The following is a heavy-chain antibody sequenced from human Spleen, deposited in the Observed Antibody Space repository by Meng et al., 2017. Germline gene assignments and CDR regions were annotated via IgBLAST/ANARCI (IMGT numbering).Heavy chain of an antibody. V-gene: IGHV4-31*01. J-gene: IGHJ4*02. Sequence: QGQLQESGPGLVKPSQPLPLTCTVSGGPISSGAYYWNWIRQPPGKGLEWIGYIYYTGTTDYNPSLKSLVTISMDTSKSQFSLRLSSVTAADTAVYYCASGRRGYCSGGSCYPLDYWGQGTLVTVSS. CDR1: GGPISSGAYY. CDR3: ASGRRGYCSGGSCYPLDY. D-gene: IGHD2-15*01. CDR2: IYYTGTT.